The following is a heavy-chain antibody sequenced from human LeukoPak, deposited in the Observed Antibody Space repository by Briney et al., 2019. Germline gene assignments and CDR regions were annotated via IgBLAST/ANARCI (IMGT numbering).Heavy chain of an antibody. CDR2: IFHSGST. J-gene: IGHJ5*02. CDR3: ARAGSPYGAMGRNWFDP. CDR1: GASISTGGSS. V-gene: IGHV4-30-2*01. Sequence: SQTLSLTCAVSGASISTGGSSWSWIRQPPGRGLEWIGYIFHSGSTYYNPSLKSRVTIPVDRSRNQFSLKLSSVTAADTAVYYCARAGSPYGAMGRNWFDPWGQGTLVTVSS. D-gene: IGHD5-18*01.